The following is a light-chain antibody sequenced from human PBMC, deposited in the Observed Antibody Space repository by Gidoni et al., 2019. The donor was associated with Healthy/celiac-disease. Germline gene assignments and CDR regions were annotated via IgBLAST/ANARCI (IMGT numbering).Light chain of an antibody. J-gene: IGLJ1*01. Sequence: QSVLTQPPSASGTPGQRVTISCSGSSSNIGSNYVYWYQQLPGMAPQLLIYRNNQRPSGVPDRFSGSKSGTSASLAISGLRSEDESDYYCAAWDDSLSGSYVFGTGTKVTVL. V-gene: IGLV1-47*01. CDR3: AAWDDSLSGSYV. CDR1: SSNIGSNY. CDR2: RNN.